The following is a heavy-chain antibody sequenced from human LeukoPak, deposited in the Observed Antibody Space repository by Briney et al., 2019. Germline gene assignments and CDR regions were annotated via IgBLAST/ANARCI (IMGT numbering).Heavy chain of an antibody. CDR3: ACFSVTPYGVP. CDR1: GFTFSTYW. CDR2: INSDGTTT. D-gene: IGHD4-17*01. J-gene: IGHJ5*02. V-gene: IGHV3-74*01. Sequence: GGSLRLSCAASGFTFSTYWMHWVRQAPGRGLVWVSRINSDGTTTNYADSVKGRFTISRDNAKNTLYLQMNSLRAEDTAVYYCACFSVTPYGVPWGQGTLVTVSS.